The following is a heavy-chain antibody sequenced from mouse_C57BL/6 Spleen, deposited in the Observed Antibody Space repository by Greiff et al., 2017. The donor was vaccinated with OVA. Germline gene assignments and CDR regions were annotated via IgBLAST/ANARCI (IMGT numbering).Heavy chain of an antibody. D-gene: IGHD2-5*01. CDR2: IYPGDGDT. CDR1: GYAFSSSW. CDR3: ARRYSNYVGDAMDY. Sequence: VKVVESGPELVKPGASVKISCKASGYAFSSSWMNWVKQRPGKGLEWIGRIYPGDGDTNYNEKFKGKATLTADKSSSTAYMQLSSLTSEDSAVYFCARRYSNYVGDAMDYWGQGTSVTVSS. V-gene: IGHV1-82*01. J-gene: IGHJ4*01.